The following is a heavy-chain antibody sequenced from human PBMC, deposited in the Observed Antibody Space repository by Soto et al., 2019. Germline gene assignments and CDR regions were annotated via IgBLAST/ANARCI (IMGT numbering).Heavy chain of an antibody. CDR3: ARSHLYYESSGYPDY. D-gene: IGHD3-22*01. J-gene: IGHJ4*02. Sequence: GGSLRLSCAVSGFTFSSFGMNWVRQAPGKGLEWISYITSSGSTRHYADSVKGRFTISRDNAKNSLYLQMNSLRAEDTAVYYCARSHLYYESSGYPDYWGQGTLVTVSS. V-gene: IGHV3-48*04. CDR1: GFTFSSFG. CDR2: ITSSGSTR.